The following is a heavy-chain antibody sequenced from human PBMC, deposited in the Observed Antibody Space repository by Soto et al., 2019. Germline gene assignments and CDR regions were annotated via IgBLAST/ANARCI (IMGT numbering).Heavy chain of an antibody. CDR3: ARDPVGVDSTFFFDS. CDR2: IYSGGST. J-gene: IGHJ4*02. CDR1: GFTVSSNY. Sequence: GSLRLSCAASGFTVSSNYMSWARQAPGKGLEWVSVIYSGGSTYYADSVRGRFTISRDNAKNSLYLQMSSLRADDTAVYYCARDPVGVDSTFFFDSWGQGTLVTVSS. V-gene: IGHV3-53*01. D-gene: IGHD2-21*01.